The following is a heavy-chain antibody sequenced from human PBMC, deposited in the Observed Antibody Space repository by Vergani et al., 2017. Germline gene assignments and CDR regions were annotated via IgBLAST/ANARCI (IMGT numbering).Heavy chain of an antibody. CDR1: GGTFSSYT. V-gene: IGHV1-69*02. J-gene: IGHJ4*02. CDR2: IIPILGIA. D-gene: IGHD3-22*01. Sequence: QVQLVQSGAVVTKPGSSVKVSCKASGGTFSSYTISWVRQAPGQGLEWMGRIIPILGIAKYAQKFQGRVTITADKSTSTAYMELSSLRSEDRAVYYCTRDYYEIPVGYWGQGTLVTVSS. CDR3: TRDYYEIPVGY.